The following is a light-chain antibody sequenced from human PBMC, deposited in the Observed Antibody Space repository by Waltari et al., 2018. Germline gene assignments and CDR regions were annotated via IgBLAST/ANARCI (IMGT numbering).Light chain of an antibody. CDR2: EVN. CDR3: SSYTGADTVV. J-gene: IGLJ2*01. V-gene: IGLV2-8*01. Sequence: QSALTQPPSASGSPGQSVTISCTGTSSDVGGYNYVSWYQQYPDKAPKLMIYEVNKRPSGVPDRFSGSKSGNTASLTVSGLQAEDEADYYCSSYTGADTVVFGGETKLTVL. CDR1: SSDVGGYNY.